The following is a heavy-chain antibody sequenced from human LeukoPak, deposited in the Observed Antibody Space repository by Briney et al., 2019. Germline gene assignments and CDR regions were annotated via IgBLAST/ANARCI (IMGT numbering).Heavy chain of an antibody. Sequence: GGSLRLSCAASGLTFRTYAMSWVRQAPGKGLEWVSGIGGSGVVTYYADSVKGRFTISRDNSKNTLYLQMSSLRAEDTAVYYCAKGEDYGDYVTMDVWGKGTTVTVSS. V-gene: IGHV3-23*01. D-gene: IGHD4-17*01. CDR3: AKGEDYGDYVTMDV. CDR1: GLTFRTYA. CDR2: IGGSGVVT. J-gene: IGHJ6*03.